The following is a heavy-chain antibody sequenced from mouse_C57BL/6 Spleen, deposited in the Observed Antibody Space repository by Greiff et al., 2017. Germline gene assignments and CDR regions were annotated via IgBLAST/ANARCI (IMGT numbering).Heavy chain of an antibody. J-gene: IGHJ4*01. CDR3: ARRGKPYAMDY. CDR1: GFSLTSYG. D-gene: IGHD2-1*01. V-gene: IGHV2-2*01. CDR2: IWSGGST. Sequence: QVQLKQSGPGLVQPSQSLSIPCTVSGFSLTSYGVHWVRQSPGKGLEWLGVIWSGGSTDYNAAFISRLSISKDNSKSQVFFKMNSLQADDTAIYYCARRGKPYAMDYWGQGTSVTVSS.